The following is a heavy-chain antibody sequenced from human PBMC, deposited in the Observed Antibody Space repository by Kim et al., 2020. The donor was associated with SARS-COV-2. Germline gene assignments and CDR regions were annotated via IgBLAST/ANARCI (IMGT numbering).Heavy chain of an antibody. D-gene: IGHD6-13*01. Sequence: ADSVKGRFTISRDNSKNTLYLQMSSLRAEDTAVYYCARDGGYSSSWYSVYWGQGTLVTVSS. V-gene: IGHV3-30*07. CDR3: ARDGGYSSSWYSVY. J-gene: IGHJ4*02.